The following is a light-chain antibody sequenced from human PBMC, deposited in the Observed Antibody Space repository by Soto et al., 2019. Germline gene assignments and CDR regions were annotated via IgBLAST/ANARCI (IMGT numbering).Light chain of an antibody. CDR2: KVS. CDR1: QSLVDSDGNTF. V-gene: IGKV2-30*01. J-gene: IGKJ2*01. CDR3: MQGIQWPYT. Sequence: DIVMTQSPFSLPVTLGQPASISCRSSQSLVDSDGNTFLNWFQQRPGQSPRRLIHKVSDRDSGVPDRFSGSGSGTDFTLRISRVEAEDVGVYYCMQGIQWPYTFGQGTKLEIK.